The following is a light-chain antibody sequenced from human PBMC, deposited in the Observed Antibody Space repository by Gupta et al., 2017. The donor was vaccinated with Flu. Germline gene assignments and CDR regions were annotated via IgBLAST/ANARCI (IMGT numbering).Light chain of an antibody. V-gene: IGLV2-18*02. J-gene: IGLJ1*01. CDR1: SSDVGTYNR. CDR3: TSYTSSSTYV. Sequence: TQPPSVSGSPGQSVTISCTGTSSDVGTYNRVSWYQQPPGTAPKLMIYEVSNRPSGVPDRFSGSKSGNTASLTISGLLGEDEADYYCTSYTSSSTYVFGTGTKLTVL. CDR2: EVS.